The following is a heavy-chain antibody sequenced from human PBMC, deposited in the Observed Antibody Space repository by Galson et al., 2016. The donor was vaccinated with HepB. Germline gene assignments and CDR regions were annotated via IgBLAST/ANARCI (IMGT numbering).Heavy chain of an antibody. CDR3: AKDRYLQGAPGTTPIAYYYDGMDV. J-gene: IGHJ6*02. D-gene: IGHD1-1*01. Sequence: SLRLSCAASGFSFGSYAMYWVRQAPGKGLEWAAVISYDGRKISYAGFAKGRHTISRDNSKSTLYLQLDSLRGEDTAVYFCAKDRYLQGAPGTTPIAYYYDGMDVWAQGTTVTVSS. CDR1: GFSFGSYA. CDR2: ISYDGRKI. V-gene: IGHV3-30*18.